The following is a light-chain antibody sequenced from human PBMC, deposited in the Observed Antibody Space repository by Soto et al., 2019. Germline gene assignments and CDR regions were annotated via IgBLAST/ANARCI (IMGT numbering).Light chain of an antibody. CDR1: QSISSSY. J-gene: IGKJ5*01. CDR3: QQYSSSPPST. V-gene: IGKV3-20*01. CDR2: AAS. Sequence: EIVLTQSPGTLSLSPGERATLSCRASQSISSSYLAWYQQKPGQAPRLLIYAASRRATVISDRFSGSGSGTDFTLTISRLEPEDFAVYYCQQYSSSPPSTFGQGTRLEIK.